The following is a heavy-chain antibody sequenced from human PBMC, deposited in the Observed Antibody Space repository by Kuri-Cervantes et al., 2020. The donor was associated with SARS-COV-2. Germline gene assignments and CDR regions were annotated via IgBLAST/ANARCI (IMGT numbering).Heavy chain of an antibody. CDR2: ISSSGSTM. CDR1: GFTFSDYY. Sequence: GESLKISCAASGFTFSDYYMSWIRQAPGKGLEWVSYISSSGSTMYYADSVKGRFTISRDNAKNSLYLQMNSLRAEDTAVYYCARDGGRFLEWLLYIGAFDIWGQGTMVTVSS. D-gene: IGHD3-3*01. J-gene: IGHJ3*02. CDR3: ARDGGRFLEWLLYIGAFDI. V-gene: IGHV3-11*01.